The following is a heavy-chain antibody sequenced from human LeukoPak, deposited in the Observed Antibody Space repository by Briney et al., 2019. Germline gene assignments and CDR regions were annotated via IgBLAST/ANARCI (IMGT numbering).Heavy chain of an antibody. CDR3: ARGGGWRRHYYDSSGYSQENWFDP. V-gene: IGHV4-34*01. CDR1: GGSFSGYY. D-gene: IGHD3-22*01. Sequence: SEALSLTCAVYGGSFSGYYWSWIRQPPGKGLEWIGEINHSGSTNYNPSLKSRVTISVDTSKNQFSLKLNSVTAADTAVYYCARGGGWRRHYYDSSGYSQENWFDPWGQGTLVTVSS. J-gene: IGHJ5*02. CDR2: INHSGST.